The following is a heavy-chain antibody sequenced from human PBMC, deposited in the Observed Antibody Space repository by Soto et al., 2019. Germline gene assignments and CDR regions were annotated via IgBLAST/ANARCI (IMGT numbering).Heavy chain of an antibody. CDR3: ARDKTGGMDV. V-gene: IGHV3-30-3*01. CDR2: ISYDGSNK. J-gene: IGHJ6*02. CDR1: GVTFSSYA. Sequence: GGSLRLSCAASGVTFSSYAMHWVRQAPGKGLEWVAVISYDGSNKYCADSVKGRFTISRDNSKSTLYLKMNSLRAEDTAVYYCARDKTGGMDVWGQGTTVTVSS.